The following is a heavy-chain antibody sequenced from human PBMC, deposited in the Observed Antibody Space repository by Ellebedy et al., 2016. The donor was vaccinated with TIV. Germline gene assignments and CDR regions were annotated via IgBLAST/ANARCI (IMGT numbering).Heavy chain of an antibody. CDR2: IRLDGGDK. J-gene: IGHJ3*02. D-gene: IGHD4-17*01. V-gene: IGHV3-7*01. CDR1: GFSFRSYW. CDR3: ATDGSYGDYLSPTHAFVI. Sequence: GGSLRLSCAASGFSFRSYWMSWLRQAPGKGLEWVANIRLDGGDKYYVDSVKGRFTVSRDNAKNSLYLQMTSLRADDTAVYYCATDGSYGDYLSPTHAFVIWGQGTMVTVSS.